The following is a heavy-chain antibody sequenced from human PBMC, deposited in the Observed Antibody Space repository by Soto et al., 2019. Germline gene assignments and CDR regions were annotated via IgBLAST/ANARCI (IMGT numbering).Heavy chain of an antibody. Sequence: QVQLQESGPGLVKPSGTLSLTCAVSGGSISSSVWWSWVRQSPGKGLEWLGEVFHNGDNNYNPSLKSRVTMSVDTSRSQFSLDLHSVTPADTAVYYCTRKAWVRFDFWGQGSMVPVSS. J-gene: IGHJ4*02. D-gene: IGHD3-16*01. CDR1: GGSISSSVW. CDR3: TRKAWVRFDF. CDR2: VFHNGDN. V-gene: IGHV4-4*02.